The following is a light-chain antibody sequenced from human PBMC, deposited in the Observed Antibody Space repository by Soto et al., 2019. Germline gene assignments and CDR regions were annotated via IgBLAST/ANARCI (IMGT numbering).Light chain of an antibody. CDR2: AAS. Sequence: DIQMTQSPSSLSAFVGETVTITCRASQDISNFLAWYQQKPGKVPKLLIYAASTLTSGVPSRFSGSGSGTDFTLTISSLQPEDVATYYCQKCKIAPFTFGGGTKVEMK. CDR3: QKCKIAPFT. CDR1: QDISNF. V-gene: IGKV1-27*01. J-gene: IGKJ4*01.